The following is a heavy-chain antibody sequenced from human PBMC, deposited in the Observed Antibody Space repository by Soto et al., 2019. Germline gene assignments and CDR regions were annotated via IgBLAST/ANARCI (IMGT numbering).Heavy chain of an antibody. V-gene: IGHV4-61*01. D-gene: IGHD4-4*01. Sequence: PSETLSLTCTVSGGSVSSGSYYWSWIRQPPGKGLEWIGYIYYSGSTNYNPSLKSRVTITVDTSKNQFSLKLSSVTAADTAVYYCARLYSNYRYYYGMDVWGQGTTVTVSS. CDR3: ARLYSNYRYYYGMDV. CDR2: IYYSGST. CDR1: GGSVSSGSYY. J-gene: IGHJ6*02.